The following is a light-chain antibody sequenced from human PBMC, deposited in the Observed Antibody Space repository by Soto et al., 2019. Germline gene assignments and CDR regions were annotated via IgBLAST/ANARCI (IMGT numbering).Light chain of an antibody. CDR1: QSVSDY. CDR2: GAS. CDR3: QEGTYWPA. V-gene: IGKV3-11*01. Sequence: VLTQSPASLSLSPGERATLSCRAGQSVSDYLAWYQQKPGQAPRLLIYGASTRATGIPDRFSGSASGTDFTLTISSLEPEDFAVYYCQEGTYWPAFGGGTKVDIK. J-gene: IGKJ4*01.